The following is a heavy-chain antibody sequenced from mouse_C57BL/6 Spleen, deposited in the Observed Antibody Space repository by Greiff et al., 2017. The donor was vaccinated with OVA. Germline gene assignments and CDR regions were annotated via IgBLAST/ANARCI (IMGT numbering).Heavy chain of an antibody. Sequence: QVQLQQPGAELVKPGASVKMSCKASGYTFTSYWLTWVKQRPGQGLEWIGDIYPGSGSTNYNEKFKSKATLTVDTSSSTAYMQLSSLTSEDSAVYYCAIRLLGYFDVWGTGTTVTVSS. CDR2: IYPGSGST. V-gene: IGHV1-55*01. CDR1: GYTFTSYW. J-gene: IGHJ1*03. D-gene: IGHD6-1*01. CDR3: AIRLLGYFDV.